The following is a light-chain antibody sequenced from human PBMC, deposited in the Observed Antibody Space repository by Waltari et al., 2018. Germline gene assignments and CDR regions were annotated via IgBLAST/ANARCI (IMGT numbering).Light chain of an antibody. CDR1: QEINGW. V-gene: IGKV1-12*01. CDR2: AAS. CDR3: QQGNSFPPT. Sequence: DIQMTQSPSSVSASVGDRVTITCRASQEINGWLTWYQQKPGKAPKLLIYAASTLQTGVPSRFSSGGSGTDFTLTITGLQPEDFAIYFCQQGNSFPPTFGQGTKVDIK. J-gene: IGKJ1*01.